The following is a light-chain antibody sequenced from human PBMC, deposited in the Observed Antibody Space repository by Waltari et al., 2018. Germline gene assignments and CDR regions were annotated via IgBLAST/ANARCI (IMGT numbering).Light chain of an antibody. CDR1: SLPTRY. CDR2: RDT. CDR3: QSSDAGGTPRV. V-gene: IGLV3-25*03. J-gene: IGLJ2*01. Sequence: YELRQPPSVSVSPGQTARITCSGDSLPTRYAYWYQKKTGQAPILVIYRDTERPAGIPERFSGSISGTTVTLTIIGVQAEDEAEYYCQSSDAGGTPRVFGGGTKVTVL.